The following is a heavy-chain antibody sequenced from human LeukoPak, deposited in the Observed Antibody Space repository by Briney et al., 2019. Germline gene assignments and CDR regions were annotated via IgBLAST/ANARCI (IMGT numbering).Heavy chain of an antibody. CDR3: ARSKAGGY. J-gene: IGHJ4*02. CDR1: GFTFNKYW. Sequence: PGGSLRLSCAASGFTFNKYWMTWVRQAPGKGLEWVANVNQDGTEKYYVDSVKGRFNISRDNAKNSLYLHMNSLRAEDTAVYYWARSKAGGYWGQGSLVIVST. D-gene: IGHD3-10*01. V-gene: IGHV3-7*01. CDR2: VNQDGTEK.